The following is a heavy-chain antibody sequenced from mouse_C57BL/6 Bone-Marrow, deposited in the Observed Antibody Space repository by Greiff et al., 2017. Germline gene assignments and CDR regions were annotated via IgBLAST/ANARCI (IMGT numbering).Heavy chain of an antibody. D-gene: IGHD1-1*01. V-gene: IGHV1-39*01. CDR3: AREGYYYGKDFDY. CDR2: INPNYGTT. CDR1: GYSFTDSN. Sequence: VQLQQSGPELVKPGASVKISCKASGYSFTDSNLNWVKQSNGQSLEWIGVINPNYGTTRSNQKFKGKATLTVDQSSSTAYMQLHSLTSDDSVVYYCAREGYYYGKDFDYWGQGTTLTVSS. J-gene: IGHJ2*01.